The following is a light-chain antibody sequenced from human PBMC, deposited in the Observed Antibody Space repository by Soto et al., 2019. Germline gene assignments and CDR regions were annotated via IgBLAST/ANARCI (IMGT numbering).Light chain of an antibody. Sequence: VLTQSPVTLSLSPGDRATLSCRASQSVSTYLAWYRQKPGQPPTLLIYDTSNRATGVPPRFSGSRSGTDFTLTISSVEPEDFALYFCHQRNTFGQGTRLEIK. CDR2: DTS. J-gene: IGKJ5*01. V-gene: IGKV3-11*01. CDR3: HQRNT. CDR1: QSVSTY.